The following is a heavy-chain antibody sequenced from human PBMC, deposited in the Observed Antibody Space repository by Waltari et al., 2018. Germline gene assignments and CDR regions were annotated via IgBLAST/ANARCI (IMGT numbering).Heavy chain of an antibody. V-gene: IGHV3-23*01. CDR1: GFTFSSYA. D-gene: IGHD6-13*01. Sequence: EVQMLESGGGLVQPGGSLRLSCAASGFTFSSYAMSWVRQAPGKGLEWVSAIIGSGGSTYYADSVKGRFTTSRDNSKNTLYLQMNSLRAEDTAVYYCAPHSSSWYGGAFDIWGQGTMVTVSS. CDR2: IIGSGGST. CDR3: APHSSSWYGGAFDI. J-gene: IGHJ3*02.